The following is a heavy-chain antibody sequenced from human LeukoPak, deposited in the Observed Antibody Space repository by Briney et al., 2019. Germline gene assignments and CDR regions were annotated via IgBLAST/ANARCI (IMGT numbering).Heavy chain of an antibody. D-gene: IGHD2-15*01. CDR2: IYSGGST. Sequence: GGSLRLSCAASGFTVSSNYMSWVRQAPGKGLEWVSVIYSGGSTYYADSVKGRFTISRDNSKNTLYLQMNSLRADDTAVYYCARDERYSLDYWGQGTLVTVSS. J-gene: IGHJ4*02. V-gene: IGHV3-53*01. CDR3: ARDERYSLDY. CDR1: GFTVSSNY.